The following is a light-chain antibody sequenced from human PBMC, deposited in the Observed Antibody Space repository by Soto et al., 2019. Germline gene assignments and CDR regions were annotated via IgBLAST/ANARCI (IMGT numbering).Light chain of an antibody. J-gene: IGKJ2*01. CDR3: PQYGSSPPYT. V-gene: IGKV3-20*01. Sequence: EIVLTQSPGTLSLSPGERATLSCRASQSVSSSYFAWYQQKPGQAPRLLIYGASSRATGIPDRFSGSGSGTDFTLHISRLQPGDFAVYYCPQYGSSPPYTFGQGTKLEIK. CDR2: GAS. CDR1: QSVSSSY.